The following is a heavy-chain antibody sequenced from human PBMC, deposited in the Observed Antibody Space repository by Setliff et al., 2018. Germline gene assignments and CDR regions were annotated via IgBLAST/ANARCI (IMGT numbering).Heavy chain of an antibody. CDR3: ARDRQYCSSTSCYTSYFYYYAMDI. V-gene: IGHV4-4*02. J-gene: IGHJ6*02. CDR2: INYLGNT. Sequence: SETLSLTCAVSGGSISSSHWWSWIRQPPGKGLEWIGDINYLGNTNYNPSLKSRVTISLDTSTNQVSLKLSSVTAADTAVYYCARDRQYCSSTSCYTSYFYYYAMDIWGQGTTVTVSS. CDR1: GGSISSSHW. D-gene: IGHD2-2*02.